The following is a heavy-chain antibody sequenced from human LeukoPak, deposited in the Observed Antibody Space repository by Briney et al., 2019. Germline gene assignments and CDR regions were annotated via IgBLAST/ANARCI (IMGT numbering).Heavy chain of an antibody. Sequence: SVKVSCKASGGTFNNFAISWVRQAPGQGLEWVGGIIPMSGTANYAQKFQGRVTITADESTSTAYMELSSLRSEDTAIYYCASPVKYYDTWSGYPPFDYWGQGTPVTVSS. D-gene: IGHD3-3*01. CDR2: IIPMSGTA. CDR1: GGTFNNFA. V-gene: IGHV1-69*13. CDR3: ASPVKYYDTWSGYPPFDY. J-gene: IGHJ4*02.